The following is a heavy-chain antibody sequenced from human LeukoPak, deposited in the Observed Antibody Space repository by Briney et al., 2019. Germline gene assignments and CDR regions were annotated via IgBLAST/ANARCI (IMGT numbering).Heavy chain of an antibody. Sequence: GGSLRLSCAASGFTFSSYWMTWVRQAPGKGLEWVANIKEDGSKKNYVDSVKGRFTISRDNAKNSLYLQMNSLRAEDTAVYYCARHFGAPAAYIDYWGQGTLVTVSS. CDR2: IKEDGSKK. J-gene: IGHJ4*02. CDR1: GFTFSSYW. V-gene: IGHV3-7*03. D-gene: IGHD2-2*01. CDR3: ARHFGAPAAYIDY.